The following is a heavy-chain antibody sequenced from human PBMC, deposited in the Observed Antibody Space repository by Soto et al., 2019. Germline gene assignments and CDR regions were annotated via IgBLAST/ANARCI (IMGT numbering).Heavy chain of an antibody. CDR2: IIPIFGTA. D-gene: IGHD3-22*01. V-gene: IGHV1-69*13. CDR3: ARAPYYYDSSGFTTWKYYFDY. Sequence: ASVKVSCKASGGTFSSYAISWVRQAPGQGLEWMGGIIPIFGTANYAQKFQGRVTITADESTGTAYMELSSLRSEDTAVYYCARAPYYYDSSGFTTWKYYFDYWGQGTLVTVSS. CDR1: GGTFSSYA. J-gene: IGHJ4*02.